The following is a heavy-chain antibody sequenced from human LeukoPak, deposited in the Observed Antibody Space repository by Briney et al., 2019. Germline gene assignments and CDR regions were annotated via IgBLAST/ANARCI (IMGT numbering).Heavy chain of an antibody. CDR1: GGTFSSYA. V-gene: IGHV1-69*05. J-gene: IGHJ3*02. CDR2: IIPIFGTA. CDR3: AQVAYSSGWFGAFDT. Sequence: SVKVSCKASGGTFSSYAISWVRQAPGQGLEWMGRIIPIFGTANYAQKFQGRVTITTDESTSTAYMELSSLRSEDTAVYYCAQVAYSSGWFGAFDTWGQGTMVTVSS. D-gene: IGHD6-19*01.